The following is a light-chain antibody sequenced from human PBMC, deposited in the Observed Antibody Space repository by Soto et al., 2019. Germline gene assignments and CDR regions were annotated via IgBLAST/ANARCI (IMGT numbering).Light chain of an antibody. CDR2: AAS. CDR1: QNINFY. Sequence: DIQMTQSPSSLSASVGDRVTITCRASQNINFYLNWFQQKPGKAPKVLIYAASSLQVGVPSRFSGSGSGTDFTLTISSLQPEDFATYFCRQSYNTPTFGGGTKLDIK. V-gene: IGKV1-39*01. J-gene: IGKJ4*01. CDR3: RQSYNTPT.